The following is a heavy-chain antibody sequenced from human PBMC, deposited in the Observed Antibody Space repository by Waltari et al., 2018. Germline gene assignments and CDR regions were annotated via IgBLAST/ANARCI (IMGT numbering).Heavy chain of an antibody. CDR1: GFYFSSFV. D-gene: IGHD3-16*01. V-gene: IGHV3-23*01. CDR3: VKDNLYRCFDP. Sequence: EEQLLESGGDLVQPGGSLRLSCAASGFYFSSFVMSWVRQAPGKVLEWGSSISGTGADTYYADSGKGRFTISIVNSENTLYLQMSSLRVEDTAVYYCVKDNLYRCFDPWGQGTLVTVSS. CDR2: ISGTGADT. J-gene: IGHJ5*02.